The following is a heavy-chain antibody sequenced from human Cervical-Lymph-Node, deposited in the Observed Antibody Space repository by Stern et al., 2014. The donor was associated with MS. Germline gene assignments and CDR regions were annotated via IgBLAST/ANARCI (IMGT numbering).Heavy chain of an antibody. D-gene: IGHD4-11*01. CDR1: GYTLTELS. Sequence: VQLGQSGAEVKKPGASVKVSCKVSGYTLTELSMHWVRQAPGKGLEWMGGFDPEEGETIYAQKFQGRVTMTEDTSTDTAYMELSSLRSEDTAVYYCATGGNYSPPRNYWGQGTLVTVSS. J-gene: IGHJ4*02. CDR2: FDPEEGET. V-gene: IGHV1-24*01. CDR3: ATGGNYSPPRNY.